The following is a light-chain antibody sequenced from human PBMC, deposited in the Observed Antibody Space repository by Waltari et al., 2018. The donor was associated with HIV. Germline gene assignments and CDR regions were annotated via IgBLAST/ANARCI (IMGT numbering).Light chain of an antibody. CDR3: QQSYDSPFN. CDR1: QAISTY. V-gene: IGKV1-39*01. J-gene: IGKJ3*01. CDR2: SAY. Sequence: DIQMTQFPSALSASLGDIVVITCRASQAISTYLNWYQQKPGKAPVLLVYSAYKLQSGAPSRFRGAGSGRDFSLSITGLQTEDFARYFCQQSYDSPFNFGPGT.